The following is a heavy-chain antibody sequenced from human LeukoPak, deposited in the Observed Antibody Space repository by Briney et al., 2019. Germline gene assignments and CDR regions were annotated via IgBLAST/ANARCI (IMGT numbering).Heavy chain of an antibody. D-gene: IGHD5-24*01. CDR1: GFTVSSNY. CDR3: ARWDGYSPDY. J-gene: IGHJ4*02. CDR2: IYSGGST. Sequence: GGSLRLSCSASGFTVSSNYMSWVRQAPGKGLEWVSVIYSGGSTYYADSVKGRFTISRHNSKNTLYLQMNSLRAEDTAVYYCARWDGYSPDYWGQGTLVTVSS. V-gene: IGHV3-53*04.